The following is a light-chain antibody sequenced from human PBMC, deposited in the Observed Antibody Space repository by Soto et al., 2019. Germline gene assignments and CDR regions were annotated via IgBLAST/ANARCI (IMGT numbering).Light chain of an antibody. J-gene: IGKJ3*01. CDR3: QQYDNSRFT. Sequence: EIVLTQSPGTLSLSPGERATLSCRASQSSNNYLAWYQQKPGQAPRLLIYGASNRATGIPDRFSGRGSGTDFTLTISRLEPEDFAVYYCQQYDNSRFTCGPGTKVDIK. V-gene: IGKV3-20*01. CDR1: QSSNNY. CDR2: GAS.